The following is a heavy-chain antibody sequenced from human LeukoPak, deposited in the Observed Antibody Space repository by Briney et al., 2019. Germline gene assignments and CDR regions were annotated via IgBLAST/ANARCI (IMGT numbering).Heavy chain of an antibody. CDR3: AKSLLRFLEWFHSYFDY. CDR1: GFTFSSYG. V-gene: IGHV3-30*18. Sequence: PGGSLRLSYAASGFTFSSYGMHWVRQAPGKGLEWVAVISYDGSNKYYADSVKGRFTISRDNSKNTLYLQMNSLRAEDTAVYYCAKSLLRFLEWFHSYFDYWGQGTLVTVSS. D-gene: IGHD3-3*01. J-gene: IGHJ4*02. CDR2: ISYDGSNK.